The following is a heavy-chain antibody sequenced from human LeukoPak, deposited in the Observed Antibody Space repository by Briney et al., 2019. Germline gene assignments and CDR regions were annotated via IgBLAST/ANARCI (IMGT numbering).Heavy chain of an antibody. CDR1: GFTFSHYG. CDR3: ARDPGPYGTDAFDI. V-gene: IGHV3-30*02. Sequence: PGGSLRLSCAASGFTFSHYGMHWVRQAPGKGLEWVAFIRYDSSDKNLADSVKGRFTISRDNAKNSLYLQMNSLRAEDTAVYYCARDPGPYGTDAFDIWGQGTMVTVSS. J-gene: IGHJ3*02. D-gene: IGHD1-14*01. CDR2: IRYDSSDK.